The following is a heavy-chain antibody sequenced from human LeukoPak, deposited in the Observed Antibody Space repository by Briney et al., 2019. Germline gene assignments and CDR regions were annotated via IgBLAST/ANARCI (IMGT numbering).Heavy chain of an antibody. D-gene: IGHD1-7*01. CDR3: AKEWAELTPDHGYFNLFRP. CDR1: GYTFTSYG. V-gene: IGHV1-18*01. Sequence: ASVKVSCKASGYTFTSYGISWVRQAPGQGLEWMGWISAYNGNTNYAQKLQGRVTMTTDTSTSTAYMELRSLRSDDTAGYYCAKEWAELTPDHGYFNLFRPLGQGNLV. J-gene: IGHJ5*02. CDR2: ISAYNGNT.